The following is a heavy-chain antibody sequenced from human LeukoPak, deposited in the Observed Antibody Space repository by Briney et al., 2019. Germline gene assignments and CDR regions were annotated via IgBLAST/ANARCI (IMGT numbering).Heavy chain of an antibody. CDR2: IYHSGST. D-gene: IGHD3-3*01. CDR3: ARLSGSLKSGFDY. J-gene: IGHJ4*02. Sequence: PSETLSLTCIVSGGSISSYYWSWIRQPPGKGLEWIGSIYHSGSTYYNPSLKSRVTISVDTSKNQFSLKLSSVIAADTAVYYCARLSGSLKSGFDYWGQGTLVTVSS. V-gene: IGHV4-59*08. CDR1: GGSISSYY.